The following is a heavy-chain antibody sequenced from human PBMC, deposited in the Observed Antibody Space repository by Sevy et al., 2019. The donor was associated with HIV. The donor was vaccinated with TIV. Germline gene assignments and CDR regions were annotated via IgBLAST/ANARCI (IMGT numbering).Heavy chain of an antibody. CDR3: AREGSAYDTYYYHYAMDV. CDR1: GFTFKSYW. D-gene: IGHD5-12*01. V-gene: IGHV3-7*01. J-gene: IGHJ6*02. CDR2: INQDGSEK. Sequence: GGSLRLSCAASGFTFKSYWMTWVRQAPGKGLEWVANINQDGSEKYYSDSLKGRFSISRDNSKKSVHLQINTLRAEDTAVYYCAREGSAYDTYYYHYAMDVWGQGTTVTVSS.